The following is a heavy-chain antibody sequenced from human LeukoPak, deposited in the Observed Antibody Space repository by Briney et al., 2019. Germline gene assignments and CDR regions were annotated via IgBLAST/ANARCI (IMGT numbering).Heavy chain of an antibody. D-gene: IGHD3-3*01. CDR1: GFTFSNFG. V-gene: IGHV3-30*02. J-gene: IGHJ6*03. Sequence: PGGSLRLSCAASGFTFSNFGMHWVRRAPGKGLEWVAFIRFDGTSGFYADSVKARFTISRDNSQNTVSLQLNNLRIEDTALYYCAKTSLSDPSGHYYYMDVWGKGTTVTVSS. CDR2: IRFDGTSG. CDR3: AKTSLSDPSGHYYYMDV.